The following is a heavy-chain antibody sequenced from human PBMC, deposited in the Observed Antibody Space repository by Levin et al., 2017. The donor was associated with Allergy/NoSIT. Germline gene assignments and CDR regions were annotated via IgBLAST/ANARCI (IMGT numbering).Heavy chain of an antibody. V-gene: IGHV4-34*01. CDR1: GGSFSGYY. CDR3: ARPRGRRYSSGWPFDY. D-gene: IGHD6-19*01. Sequence: SQTLSLTCAVYGGSFSGYYWSWIRQPPGKGLEWIGEINHSGSTNYNPSLKSRVTISVDTSKNQFSLKLSSVTAADTAVYYCARPRGRRYSSGWPFDYWGQGTLVTVSS. CDR2: INHSGST. J-gene: IGHJ4*02.